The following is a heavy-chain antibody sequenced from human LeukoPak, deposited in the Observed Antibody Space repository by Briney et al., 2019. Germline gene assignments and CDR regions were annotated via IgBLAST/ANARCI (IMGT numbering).Heavy chain of an antibody. CDR1: GFIISSYE. CDR2: ITGSGSTI. Sequence: GGSLRLSCVASGFIISSYELNWVRQVPGKGLEWLTYITGSGSTIFYADSVKGRITISRDNAENSLYLQMNSLRAEDTALYYCARRYYDTEDYYYYMDVWGKGTTVTVSS. D-gene: IGHD2/OR15-2a*01. J-gene: IGHJ6*03. CDR3: ARRYYDTEDYYYYMDV. V-gene: IGHV3-48*03.